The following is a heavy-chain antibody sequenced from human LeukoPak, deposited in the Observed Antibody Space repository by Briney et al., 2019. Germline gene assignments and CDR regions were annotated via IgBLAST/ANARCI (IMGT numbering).Heavy chain of an antibody. CDR2: INPNSGGA. V-gene: IGHV1-2*06. CDR1: GYSFTAYY. D-gene: IGHD4-17*01. Sequence: GASVKVSCKASGYSFTAYYMHWVRQAPGQGLEWMGRINPNSGGADYAQKFQCRVTMTRDTSISTAYMELSSLRSDDTAVYYCARVSYGDDATPFDYWGQGTLVTVSS. J-gene: IGHJ4*02. CDR3: ARVSYGDDATPFDY.